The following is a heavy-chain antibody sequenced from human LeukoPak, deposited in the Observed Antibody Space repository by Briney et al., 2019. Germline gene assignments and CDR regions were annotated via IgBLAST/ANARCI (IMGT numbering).Heavy chain of an antibody. V-gene: IGHV4-59*01. CDR2: TSYSGNT. CDR1: GGFFSGYY. Sequence: SETLSLTCAVYGGFFSGYYCSWIRQPPGKGLEWIGYTSYSGNTNYNPSLKSRVTMSVDTSRKQFSLRLTSVTAADTAVYYCTRAPRKAWFDPWGQGTLVTVSS. D-gene: IGHD1-14*01. CDR3: TRAPRKAWFDP. J-gene: IGHJ5*02.